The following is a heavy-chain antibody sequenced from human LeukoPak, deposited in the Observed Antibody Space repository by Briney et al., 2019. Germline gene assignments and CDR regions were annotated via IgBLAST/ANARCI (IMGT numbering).Heavy chain of an antibody. J-gene: IGHJ4*02. D-gene: IGHD3-10*01. Sequence: ASVKVSCKASGYTFTDNYMHWVRQAPGQGLEWMGWINPNSGGTNYAQKFQGRITMTWHTYISTAYMELSIQRSDDTAVYYCAKDHPGPGEDLDYWGQGTLVTVSS. V-gene: IGHV1-2*02. CDR2: INPNSGGT. CDR1: GYTFTDNY. CDR3: AKDHPGPGEDLDY.